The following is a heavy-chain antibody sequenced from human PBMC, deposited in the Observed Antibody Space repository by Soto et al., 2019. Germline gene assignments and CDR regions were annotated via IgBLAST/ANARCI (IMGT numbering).Heavy chain of an antibody. V-gene: IGHV3-30*18. D-gene: IGHD6-19*01. CDR1: GFTFSSYG. CDR3: AKDGSGWQAYYYSGMDV. J-gene: IGHJ6*02. Sequence: QVQLVESGGGVVQPGRSLRLSCAASGFTFSSYGMHWVRQAPGKGLEWVAVISYDGSNKYYADSVKGRFTISRDNTKNTLYLQMNSVRAEDTAVYYCAKDGSGWQAYYYSGMDVWGQGTTVTVSS. CDR2: ISYDGSNK.